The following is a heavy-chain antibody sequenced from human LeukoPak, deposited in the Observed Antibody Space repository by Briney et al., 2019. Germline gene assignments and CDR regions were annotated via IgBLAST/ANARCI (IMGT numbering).Heavy chain of an antibody. J-gene: IGHJ4*02. D-gene: IGHD3-22*01. CDR2: ISSGSSTI. V-gene: IGHV3-48*01. Sequence: GGSLRLSCAASGFTFSSYSMNWVRQAPGKGLEWVSYISSGSSTIYYADSVKGRFTISRDNAKNSLYLQMNSLRAEDTAVYYCAKVGDYYDRSGYYWEYYFDYWGQGTLVTVSS. CDR3: AKVGDYYDRSGYYWEYYFDY. CDR1: GFTFSSYS.